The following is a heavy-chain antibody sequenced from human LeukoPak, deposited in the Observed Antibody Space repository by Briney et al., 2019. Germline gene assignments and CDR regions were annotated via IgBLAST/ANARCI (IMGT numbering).Heavy chain of an antibody. D-gene: IGHD3-3*01. J-gene: IGHJ5*02. V-gene: IGHV1-3*01. CDR3: ARASFDFWSGYENWFDP. CDR2: INAGNGNT. Sequence: ASVKVSCKASGYTFTSYAMHWVRQAPGQRLEWMGWINAGNGNTKYSQKFQGRVTMARNTSISTAYMELSSLRSEDTAVYYCARASFDFWSGYENWFDPWGQGTLVTVSS. CDR1: GYTFTSYA.